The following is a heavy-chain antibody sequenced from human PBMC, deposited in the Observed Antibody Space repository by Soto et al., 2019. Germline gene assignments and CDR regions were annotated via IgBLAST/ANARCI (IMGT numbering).Heavy chain of an antibody. V-gene: IGHV3-23*01. CDR3: SQGRMGREFALHY. J-gene: IGHJ4*02. Sequence: EVLLLESGGGLIQPGGSLRLSCAASGFTFSSYAMSWVRQTPGKGLEWVSGISGSGDRTYYADSVKGRFTISRDNCKNTLERQMNSLRVEDTALYYCSQGRMGREFALHYRGQGTLVTVSS. CDR2: ISGSGDRT. D-gene: IGHD1-26*01. CDR1: GFTFSSYA.